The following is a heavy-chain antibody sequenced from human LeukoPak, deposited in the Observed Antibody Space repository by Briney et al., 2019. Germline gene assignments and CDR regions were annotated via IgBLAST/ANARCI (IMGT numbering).Heavy chain of an antibody. CDR1: GYTFTSYG. D-gene: IGHD6-6*01. CDR2: ISPDSGNT. CDR3: AKDLRYSSSYFDY. J-gene: IGHJ4*02. V-gene: IGHV1-18*01. Sequence: ASVKVSCKTSGYTFTSYGITWVRQAPGQGLEWMGWISPDSGNTKHAQNFQGRVTMTTDTSTSTAYMELRSLRSDDTAVYYCAKDLRYSSSYFDYWGQGTLVTVSS.